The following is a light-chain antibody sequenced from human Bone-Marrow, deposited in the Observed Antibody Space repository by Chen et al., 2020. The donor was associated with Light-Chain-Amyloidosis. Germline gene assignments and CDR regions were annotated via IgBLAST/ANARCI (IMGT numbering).Light chain of an antibody. J-gene: IGLJ1*01. CDR1: SSDVGGYDY. Sequence: QSALTQPASVSGSLGQSITIPCTGSSSDVGGYDYVSWYQQHPGKAPQLIIYDVSNRPSGVSDRFSGSKSGYTASLTISGLQADDEADYYCTSYTSSRTRVFGTGTKVTVL. CDR2: DVS. V-gene: IGLV2-14*01. CDR3: TSYTSSRTRV.